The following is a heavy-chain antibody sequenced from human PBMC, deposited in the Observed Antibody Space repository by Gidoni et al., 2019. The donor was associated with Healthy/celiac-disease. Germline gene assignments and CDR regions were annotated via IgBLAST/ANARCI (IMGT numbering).Heavy chain of an antibody. CDR3: ARSTKSAEDRITMVRGVITEGSFDY. D-gene: IGHD3-10*01. CDR2: INHSGST. Sequence: QVQLQQWGAGLLKPSETLSLPCAVYGGSFSGCYWRWIRTPPGKGLEWIGEINHSGSTNYNPSLKSRVTISVDTSKNQFSLKLSSVTAADTAVYYCARSTKSAEDRITMVRGVITEGSFDYWGQGTLVTVSS. J-gene: IGHJ4*02. V-gene: IGHV4-34*01. CDR1: GGSFSGCY.